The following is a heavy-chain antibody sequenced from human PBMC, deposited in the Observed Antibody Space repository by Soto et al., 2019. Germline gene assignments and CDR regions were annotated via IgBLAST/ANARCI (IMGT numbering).Heavy chain of an antibody. V-gene: IGHV2-70*01. CDR3: ARIRRELVATIEGSSYYYGMDV. CDR2: IDWDDDK. D-gene: IGHD5-12*01. Sequence: SGPTLVNPTQTLTLTCTFSGFSLSTCGMCVSWIRQPPGKALEWLALIDWDDDKYYSTSLKTRLTISKDTSKNQVVLTMTNMDPVDTATYYCARIRRELVATIEGSSYYYGMDVWGQATTVTVSS. J-gene: IGHJ6*01. CDR1: GFSLSTCGMC.